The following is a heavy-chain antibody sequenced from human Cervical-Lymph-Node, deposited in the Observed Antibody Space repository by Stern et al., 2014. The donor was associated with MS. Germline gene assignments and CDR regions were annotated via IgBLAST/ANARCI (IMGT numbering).Heavy chain of an antibody. Sequence: QVQLVQSGAKMKKPGASVRVSCKASGYDFTGFFIHWVRQVPGQRLEWMGRLNPNSDDPPYAQNFQDRVTLTRDTSIGTAYLELSRLTSADTAIYYCAREATRIIVGIDYWGQGTPVTVSS. D-gene: IGHD2/OR15-2a*01. CDR1: GYDFTGFF. CDR2: LNPNSDDP. V-gene: IGHV1-2*06. J-gene: IGHJ4*02. CDR3: AREATRIIVGIDY.